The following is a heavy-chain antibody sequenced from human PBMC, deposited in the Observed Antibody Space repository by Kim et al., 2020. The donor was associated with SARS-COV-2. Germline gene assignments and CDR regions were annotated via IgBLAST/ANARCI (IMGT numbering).Heavy chain of an antibody. CDR3: ARNTAMVKLDY. D-gene: IGHD5-18*01. Sequence: SETLSLTCAVYGGSFSGYYWSWIRQPPGKGLEWIGEINHSGSTNYNPSLKSRVTISVDTSKNQFSLKLSSVTAADTAVYYCARNTAMVKLDYWGQGTLVTVSS. CDR1: GGSFSGYY. V-gene: IGHV4-34*01. CDR2: INHSGST. J-gene: IGHJ4*02.